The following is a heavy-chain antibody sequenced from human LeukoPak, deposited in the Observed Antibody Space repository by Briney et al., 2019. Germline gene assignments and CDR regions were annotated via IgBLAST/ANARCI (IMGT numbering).Heavy chain of an antibody. CDR2: IYPGDSGA. CDR3: AKVNVRDGYDQRSGFDY. D-gene: IGHD5-24*01. Sequence: GESLKISCKGSGYSFSNYWIGWVRQMPGKGLEWMGIIYPGDSGARYSPSFQGQVTFSADKSISTAYLQWSSLKASDTAMYYCAKVNVRDGYDQRSGFDYWGQGTLVTVSS. V-gene: IGHV5-51*01. CDR1: GYSFSNYW. J-gene: IGHJ4*02.